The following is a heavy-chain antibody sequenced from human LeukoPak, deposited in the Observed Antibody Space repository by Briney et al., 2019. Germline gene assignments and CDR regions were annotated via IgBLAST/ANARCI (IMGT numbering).Heavy chain of an antibody. V-gene: IGHV3-23*01. CDR2: ISDSGGNT. CDR1: GFTFSSYA. D-gene: IGHD3-22*01. Sequence: GGSLRLSCAASGFTFSSYAMYWVRQAPGKGLEWVSAISDSGGNTYYADSVKGRFTISRENSKNTLYLQMNSLRAEDTAVYYCAKGVYYDGGFYFDHWGQGTLVTVSS. CDR3: AKGVYYDGGFYFDH. J-gene: IGHJ4*02.